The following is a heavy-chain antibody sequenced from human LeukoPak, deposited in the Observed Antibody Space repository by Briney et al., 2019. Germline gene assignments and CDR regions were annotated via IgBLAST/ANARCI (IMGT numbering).Heavy chain of an antibody. CDR1: GGSISSYY. Sequence: PSETLSLTCTVSGGSISSYYWSWIRQPAGKGLEWIGRIYTSGSTNYNPSLKSRVTMSVDTSKNQFSLKLSSVTAADTAVYYCARQGAEPAAGWYNWFDPWGQGTLVTVSS. CDR3: ARQGAEPAAGWYNWFDP. CDR2: IYTSGST. D-gene: IGHD6-13*01. J-gene: IGHJ5*02. V-gene: IGHV4-4*07.